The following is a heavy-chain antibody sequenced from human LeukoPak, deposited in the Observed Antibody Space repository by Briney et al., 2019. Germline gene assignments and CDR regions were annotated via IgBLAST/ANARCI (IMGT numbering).Heavy chain of an antibody. CDR3: AKVRVRGVIIPSDC. Sequence: GGSLSLSCAGSAFTFSSYWMSWVRQAPGKGPEWVANIKDDGSEKYYLDSVKGRFTISRDNAKNSLYLQMNSLRAEDTAVYYCAKVRVRGVIIPSDCWGQGTLVTVSS. V-gene: IGHV3-7*03. CDR2: IKDDGSEK. CDR1: AFTFSSYW. J-gene: IGHJ4*02. D-gene: IGHD3-10*01.